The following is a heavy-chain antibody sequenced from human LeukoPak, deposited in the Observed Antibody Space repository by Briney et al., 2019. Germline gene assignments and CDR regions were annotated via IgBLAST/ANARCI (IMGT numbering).Heavy chain of an antibody. Sequence: GGSLRLSCAASGFTFSSYSMSWVRQAPGRGLEWVSAISGSGGSTYYADSVKGRFTISRDNSKNTLYLQMNSLRGEDTAVYYCAKGESITSAWFDCWGQGTLVTVPS. D-gene: IGHD6-19*01. J-gene: IGHJ4*02. CDR1: GFTFSSYS. CDR3: AKGESITSAWFDC. V-gene: IGHV3-23*01. CDR2: ISGSGGST.